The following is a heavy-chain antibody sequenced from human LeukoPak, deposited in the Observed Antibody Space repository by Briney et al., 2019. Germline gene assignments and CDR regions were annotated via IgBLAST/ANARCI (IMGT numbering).Heavy chain of an antibody. D-gene: IGHD2-15*01. V-gene: IGHV3-30-3*01. CDR1: GFTFSSYA. CDR2: ISYDGSNK. Sequence: GGSLGLSCAASGFTFSSYAMHWVRQAPGKGLEWVAVISYDGSNKYYADSVKGRFTISRDNSKNTLYLQMNSLRAEDTAVYYCARDAVVVVAATPFYWGQGTLVTVSS. CDR3: ARDAVVVVAATPFY. J-gene: IGHJ4*02.